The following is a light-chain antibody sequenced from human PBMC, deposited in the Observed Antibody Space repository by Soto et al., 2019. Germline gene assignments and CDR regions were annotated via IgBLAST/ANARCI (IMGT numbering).Light chain of an antibody. J-gene: IGKJ1*01. V-gene: IGKV3-20*01. Sequence: EIGLSQSPGTLSLSPGERATLSCRASQSVSRSFLAWYQQKPGQAPRVLIYGASNRATGIPDRFSGSGSGTDFALTISRLEPEDFAVYYCQQYGSSRTFGQGTKVDIK. CDR2: GAS. CDR3: QQYGSSRT. CDR1: QSVSRSF.